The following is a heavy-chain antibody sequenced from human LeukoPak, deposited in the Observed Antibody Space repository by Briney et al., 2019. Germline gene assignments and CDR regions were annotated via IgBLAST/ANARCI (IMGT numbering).Heavy chain of an antibody. CDR3: ARDGIAVAGTPAFDI. V-gene: IGHV4-59*01. J-gene: IGHJ3*02. CDR1: GGSISSYY. D-gene: IGHD6-19*01. Sequence: SETLSLTCTVSGGSISSYYWSWIRQPPGKGLEWIGYIYYSGSTNYNPSLKSRVTISVDTSKNQFSLKLSSVTAADTAVYYCARDGIAVAGTPAFDIWGQGTMVTVSS. CDR2: IYYSGST.